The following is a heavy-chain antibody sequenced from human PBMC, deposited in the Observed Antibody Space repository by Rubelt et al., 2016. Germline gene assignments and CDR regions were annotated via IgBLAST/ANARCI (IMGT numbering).Heavy chain of an antibody. Sequence: VQPGRSLRLSCAASGFTFSSYAMHWVRQAPGKGLEWVAVISYDGSKKYYADSVKGRFTISRDNSKNTLYLQMNSLRAEDTAVYYCARGEGSSSWYQRAAWYFDLWGRGTLVTVSS. J-gene: IGHJ2*01. D-gene: IGHD6-13*01. CDR2: ISYDGSKK. CDR3: ARGEGSSSWYQRAAWYFDL. V-gene: IGHV3-30*04. CDR1: GFTFSSYA.